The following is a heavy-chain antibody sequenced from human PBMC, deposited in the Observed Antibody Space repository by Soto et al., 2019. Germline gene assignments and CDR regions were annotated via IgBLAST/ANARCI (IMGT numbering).Heavy chain of an antibody. D-gene: IGHD4-17*01. Sequence: QVHLVQSGAEVKKPGSSVKVSCKASGGTFSTSSINWLRQAPGQRPEWMGNILPVFGTADYAQKCRDRVTITADKSTNTAYMELRSLCSEDAAVDYCARGHEYGGNSDAGNIWGQGTVVTVSS. CDR1: GGTFSTSS. V-gene: IGHV1-69*14. J-gene: IGHJ3*02. CDR3: ARGHEYGGNSDAGNI. CDR2: ILPVFGTA.